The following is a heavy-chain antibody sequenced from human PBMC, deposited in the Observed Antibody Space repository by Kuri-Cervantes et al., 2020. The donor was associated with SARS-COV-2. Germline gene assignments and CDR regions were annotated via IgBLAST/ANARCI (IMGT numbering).Heavy chain of an antibody. Sequence: SGHTLANPTHIFTLPYPFSGFSLITRGVGGGWIRQPPGKAVEWLALIYWDDDKRYSPSLNSRLTITKDNSKNQVVLTMNNVYPVDTATYHCAHITYLGWLGELFFDYWGQGSLVTVSS. J-gene: IGHJ4*02. CDR2: IYWDDDK. CDR1: GFSLITRGVG. V-gene: IGHV2-5*02. CDR3: AHITYLGWLGELFFDY. D-gene: IGHD3-10*01.